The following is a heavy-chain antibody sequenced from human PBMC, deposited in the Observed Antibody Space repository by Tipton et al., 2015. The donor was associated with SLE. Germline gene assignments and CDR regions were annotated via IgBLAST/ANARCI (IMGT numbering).Heavy chain of an antibody. Sequence: TLSLTCTVSGHSISSGDYYWTWFRQTPGMGLEWIGFIYLRGITSSHPSLNNRVSISVDTSKSQFSLKLTSVTAADTAIYYCASVDDTVPSHFEYWGQGTLVTVSS. V-gene: IGHV4-31*03. CDR3: ASVDDTVPSHFEY. J-gene: IGHJ4*02. D-gene: IGHD4-17*01. CDR2: IYLRGIT. CDR1: GHSISSGDYY.